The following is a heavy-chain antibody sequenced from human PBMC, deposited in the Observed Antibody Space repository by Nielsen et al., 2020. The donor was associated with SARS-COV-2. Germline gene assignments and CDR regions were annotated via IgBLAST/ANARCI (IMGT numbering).Heavy chain of an antibody. J-gene: IGHJ4*02. CDR2: IYYSGST. V-gene: IGHV4-59*08. CDR1: GGSISSYY. Sequence: SETLSLTCTVSGGSISSYYWSWIRQPPGKGLEWIGYIYYSGSTNYNPSLKSRVTISVDTSKNQFSLKLSSVTAADTAVYYCARQIAYCGGDCYPIDYWGQGTLVTVSS. CDR3: ARQIAYCGGDCYPIDY. D-gene: IGHD2-21*02.